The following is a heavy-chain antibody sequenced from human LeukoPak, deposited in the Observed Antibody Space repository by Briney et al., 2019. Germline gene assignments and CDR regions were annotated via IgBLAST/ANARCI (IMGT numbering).Heavy chain of an antibody. V-gene: IGHV3-7*01. D-gene: IGHD5-18*01. J-gene: IGHJ4*02. CDR3: ARDLSGVAGYTYGRGIDY. Sequence: GGSLRLSCAASGFTFSSYWMSWVRQAPGKGLEWVANIKKDGSEKYYVDSVKGRFTISRENAKSSLYLQMNSLRAEDTAVYYCARDLSGVAGYTYGRGIDYWGQGTLVTVSS. CDR2: IKKDGSEK. CDR1: GFTFSSYW.